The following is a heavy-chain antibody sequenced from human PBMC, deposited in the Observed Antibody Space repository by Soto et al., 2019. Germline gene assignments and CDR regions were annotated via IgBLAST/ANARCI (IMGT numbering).Heavy chain of an antibody. CDR2: ISYDGGNK. D-gene: IGHD6-13*01. CDR1: GFTFSSYG. V-gene: IGHV3-30*03. J-gene: IGHJ5*02. CDR3: ATLGIAAAGRTSPFDP. Sequence: GGSLRLSCAASGFTFSSYGMHWVRQAPGKGLEWVAVISYDGGNKYYADSVKGRFTISRDNSKNTLYLQMNSLRAEDTAVYYCATLGIAAAGRTSPFDPWGQGTLVTVSS.